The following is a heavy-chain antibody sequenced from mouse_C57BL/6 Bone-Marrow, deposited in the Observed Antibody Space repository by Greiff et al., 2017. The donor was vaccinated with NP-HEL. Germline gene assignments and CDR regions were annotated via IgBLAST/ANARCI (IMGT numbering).Heavy chain of an antibody. CDR1: GYTFTSYW. D-gene: IGHD1-1*01. V-gene: IGHV1-64*01. J-gene: IGHJ3*01. CDR2: IHPNSGST. CDR3: ARDYYGSRENPY. Sequence: QVQLQQPGAELVKPGASVKLSCKASGYTFTSYWMHWVKQRPGQGLEWIGMIHPNSGSTNYNEKFKSKATLTVDKSSSTAYMQLSSLTSEDSAVYYCARDYYGSRENPYWGQGTLVTVSA.